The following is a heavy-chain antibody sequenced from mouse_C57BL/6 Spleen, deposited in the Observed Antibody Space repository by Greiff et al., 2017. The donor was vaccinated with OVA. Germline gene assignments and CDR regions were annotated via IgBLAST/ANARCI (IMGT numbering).Heavy chain of an antibody. CDR1: GFTFTDYY. CDR3: ARSLNWAYAMDY. CDR2: IRNKANGYTT. V-gene: IGHV7-3*01. D-gene: IGHD4-1*01. Sequence: EVQRVESGGGLVQPGGSLSLSCAASGFTFTDYYMSWVRQPPGKALEWLGFIRNKANGYTTEYSASVKVRFTISRDNSQSILYLQMNALRAEDSATYYCARSLNWAYAMDYWGQGTSVTVSS. J-gene: IGHJ4*01.